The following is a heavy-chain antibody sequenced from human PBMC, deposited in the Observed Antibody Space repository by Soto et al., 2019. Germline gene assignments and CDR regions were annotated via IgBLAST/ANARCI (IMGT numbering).Heavy chain of an antibody. CDR3: ARGRGWFDP. Sequence: QVQLQESGPGLVKPSETLYLTCTVSGGSISSYYWSWIRQPPGKGLEWIGYIYYSGSTNYNPSLKSRVTISVDTSKNQFSLKLSSVTAADTAVYYCARGRGWFDPWGQGTLVTVSS. J-gene: IGHJ5*02. V-gene: IGHV4-59*01. CDR2: IYYSGST. CDR1: GGSISSYY.